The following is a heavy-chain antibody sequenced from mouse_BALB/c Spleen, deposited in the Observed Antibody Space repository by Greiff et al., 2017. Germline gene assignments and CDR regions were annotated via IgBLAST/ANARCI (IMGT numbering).Heavy chain of an antibody. V-gene: IGHV1-37*01. CDR1: GYSFTGYF. Sequence: EVQLQQSGPELVKPGASVKISCKASGYSFTGYFMNWVKQSHGKSLEWIGRINPYNGDTFYNQKFKGKATLTVDKSSSTAHMELLSLTSEDSAVYYCGGGYDGHYYAMDYWGQGTSVTVSS. J-gene: IGHJ4*01. CDR2: INPYNGDT. D-gene: IGHD2-2*01. CDR3: GGGYDGHYYAMDY.